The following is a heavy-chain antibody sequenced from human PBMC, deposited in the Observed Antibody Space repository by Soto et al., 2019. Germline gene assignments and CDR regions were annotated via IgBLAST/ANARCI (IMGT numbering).Heavy chain of an antibody. CDR1: GFTFSSYA. J-gene: IGHJ4*02. D-gene: IGHD3-10*01. V-gene: IGHV3-23*01. CDR2: ISGSGGST. Sequence: PGGSLRLSCAASGFTFSSYAMSWFRQAPGKGLEWVSAISGSGGSTYYADSVKGRFTISRDNSKNTLYLQMNSLRAEDTAVYYCAKDYPLLWFGELLDPPPVFDYWGQGTLVTVSS. CDR3: AKDYPLLWFGELLDPPPVFDY.